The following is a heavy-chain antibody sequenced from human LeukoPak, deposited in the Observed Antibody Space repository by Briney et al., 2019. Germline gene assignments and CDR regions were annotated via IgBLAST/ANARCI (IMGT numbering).Heavy chain of an antibody. CDR1: GYTFTGYY. CDR3: ARAPPYNILTGYRLFDY. CDR2: INPNSDGT. V-gene: IGHV1-2*02. Sequence: GASVKVSCKASGYTFTGYYIHWVRQAPGQGLEWMGWINPNSDGTKYTEKFQGRVTMTRDTSISTAYMEVSRLRSDDTAVYYWARAPPYNILTGYRLFDYWGQGTLVTVSS. J-gene: IGHJ4*02. D-gene: IGHD3-9*01.